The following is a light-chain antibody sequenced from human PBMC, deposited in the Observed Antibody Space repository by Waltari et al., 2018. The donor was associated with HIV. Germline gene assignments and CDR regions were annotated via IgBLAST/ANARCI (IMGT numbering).Light chain of an antibody. CDR1: QSVSNN. V-gene: IGKV3-15*01. CDR3: QQRTDSIT. J-gene: IGKJ4*01. CDR2: GSS. Sequence: VMTQSPATLSVSPGERATLSCRAGQSVSNNLAWYQQKPGQAPRLLIYGSSTRATGIPARFSGSGSGTDFTLTISSLEPDDVAVYYCQQRTDSITFGGGTKVEIK.